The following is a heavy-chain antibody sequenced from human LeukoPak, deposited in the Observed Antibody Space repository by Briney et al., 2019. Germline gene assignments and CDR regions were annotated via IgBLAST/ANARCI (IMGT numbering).Heavy chain of an antibody. D-gene: IGHD4-23*01. V-gene: IGHV1-69*05. CDR1: GGTFSSYA. CDR3: ARGAIIDYGGDFDY. CDR2: IIPIFGTA. J-gene: IGHJ4*02. Sequence: ASVKVSCKASGGTFSSYAISWVRQAPGQGLEWMGGIIPIFGTANYAQKFQGRVTITTDESTSTAYMELSSLRSEDTAVYYCARGAIIDYGGDFDYWGQGTLVTVSS.